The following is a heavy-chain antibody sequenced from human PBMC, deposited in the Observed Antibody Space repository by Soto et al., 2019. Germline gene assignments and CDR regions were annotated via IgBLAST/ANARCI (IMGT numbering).Heavy chain of an antibody. CDR3: TSKFGQLLADAFDI. D-gene: IGHD3-10*01. J-gene: IGHJ3*02. Sequence: SETLSLTCAVSGDSISRSYWWSWVRQFPGKGLEWIGEIYHSGSTIHNPSLQSRVTLSVDKSKNEFSLKMSSVTAADTAVYYCTSKFGQLLADAFDIWGQRTMVTVSS. V-gene: IGHV4-4*02. CDR1: GDSISRSYW. CDR2: IYHSGST.